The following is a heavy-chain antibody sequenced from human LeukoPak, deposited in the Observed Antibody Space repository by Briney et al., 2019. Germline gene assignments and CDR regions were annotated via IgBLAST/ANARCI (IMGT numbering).Heavy chain of an antibody. CDR2: IYYSGST. CDR1: GGSIYSSDYY. CDR3: ARGTHDFDY. J-gene: IGHJ4*02. V-gene: IGHV4-39*02. Sequence: PSETLSLTCTVSGGSIYSSDYYWGWIRQPPGKGLEWIGIIYYSGSTYYNPSLKSRVTISVDTSKNHFSLKLSSVTAADTAMYYCARGTHDFDYWGQGTLVTVSS.